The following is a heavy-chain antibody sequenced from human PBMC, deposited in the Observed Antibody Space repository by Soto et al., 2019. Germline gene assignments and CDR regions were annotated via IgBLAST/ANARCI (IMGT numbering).Heavy chain of an antibody. CDR1: GYTFTSYD. D-gene: IGHD4-17*01. CDR3: AGAITYGDYARVFDP. Sequence: QVQLVQSGAEVKKPGASVKVSCKASGYTFTSYDINWVRQATGQGFEYLGWMNPNSGNTGYVKKFQGRVTMTRDTSISTAYMELSSLRSGDAAGYYYAGAITYGDYARVFDPWGPGTLGTGSS. J-gene: IGHJ5*02. V-gene: IGHV1-8*01. CDR2: MNPNSGNT.